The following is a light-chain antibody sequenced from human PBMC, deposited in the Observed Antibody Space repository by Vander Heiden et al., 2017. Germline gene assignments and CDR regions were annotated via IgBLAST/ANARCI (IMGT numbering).Light chain of an antibody. V-gene: IGLV3-1*01. Sequence: SYELTQPPSVSVSPGQTATITCSGEKLGDKYASWYQQKPGQSPVVVIYQDNKRPSGIPERFSGSNSGNTATLTISGTQTMDEADYYCQAWDNNTVIFGGGTKLTVL. CDR3: QAWDNNTVI. CDR2: QDN. J-gene: IGLJ2*01. CDR1: KLGDKY.